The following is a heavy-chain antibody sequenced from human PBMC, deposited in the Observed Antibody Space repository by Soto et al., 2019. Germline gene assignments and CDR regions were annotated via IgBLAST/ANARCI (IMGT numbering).Heavy chain of an antibody. CDR2: IYYSGST. J-gene: IGHJ3*02. CDR1: GGSISSGGYY. Sequence: PSETLSLTCTVSGGSISSGGYYWSWIRQHPGKGLEWIGYIYYSGSTYYNPSLKSRVTISVDTSKNQFSLKLSSVTAVDTAVYYCASKVRRGYSYGPDDAFDIWGQGTMVTVSS. V-gene: IGHV4-31*03. CDR3: ASKVRRGYSYGPDDAFDI. D-gene: IGHD5-18*01.